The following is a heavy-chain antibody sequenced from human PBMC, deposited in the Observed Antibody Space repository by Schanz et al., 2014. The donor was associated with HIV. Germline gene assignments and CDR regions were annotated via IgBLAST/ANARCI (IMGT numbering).Heavy chain of an antibody. V-gene: IGHV3-33*01. D-gene: IGHD2-15*01. J-gene: IGHJ6*02. CDR3: ARGSGPYYYYYGMDV. Sequence: QVQLVESGGGVVQPGRSLRLSCAASGFTFNDYGMHWVRQAPGKGLEWVGIKWDDRRNKYYADSVKGRFTISRDNSKNTLYLRRNSLKAEDTAVYDCARGSGPYYYYYGMDVWGQGTTVTVS. CDR1: GFTFNDYG. CDR2: KWDDRRNK.